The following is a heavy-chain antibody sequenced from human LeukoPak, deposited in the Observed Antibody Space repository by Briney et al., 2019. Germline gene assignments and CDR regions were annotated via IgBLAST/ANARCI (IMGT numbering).Heavy chain of an antibody. D-gene: IGHD4-17*01. J-gene: IGHJ4*02. CDR3: ARERTDYGDYFFDY. V-gene: IGHV3-23*01. CDR2: ISGSGGGT. Sequence: GGSLRLSCAASGFTFSGYAMSWVRQAPGKGLEWVSSISGSGGGTYYADSVKGRFAISRDNAKNSQYLQMNSLRAEDTAVYYCARERTDYGDYFFDYWGQGTLVTVSS. CDR1: GFTFSGYA.